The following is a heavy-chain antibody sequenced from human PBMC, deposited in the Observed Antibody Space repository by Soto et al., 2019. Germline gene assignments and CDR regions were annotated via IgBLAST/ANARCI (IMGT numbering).Heavy chain of an antibody. V-gene: IGHV1-2*02. J-gene: IGHJ4*02. CDR2: INPNSGGP. CDR3: ARERSRYDRSGYYRPDY. D-gene: IGHD3-22*01. Sequence: ASVKVSCKASGYTFTGYYMHWVRQAPGQGLEWMGGINPNSGGPNYAQKSQGRVTMTRDTSISTAYMELSSLRSEDTAVYYCARERSRYDRSGYYRPDYWGQGTLVTVSS. CDR1: GYTFTGYY.